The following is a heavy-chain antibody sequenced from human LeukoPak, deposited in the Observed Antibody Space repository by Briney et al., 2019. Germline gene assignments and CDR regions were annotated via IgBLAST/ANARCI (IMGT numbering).Heavy chain of an antibody. CDR2: ISAYNGNT. Sequence: ASVKVSCKASGYSFTSYGISWVRQAPGQGLEWMGWISAYNGNTNYAQKLQGRVTMTTDTSTSTAYMELRSLRSDDTAVYYCARDTNYYDSRVFDYWGQGTLVTVSS. V-gene: IGHV1-18*01. J-gene: IGHJ4*02. D-gene: IGHD3-22*01. CDR1: GYSFTSYG. CDR3: ARDTNYYDSRVFDY.